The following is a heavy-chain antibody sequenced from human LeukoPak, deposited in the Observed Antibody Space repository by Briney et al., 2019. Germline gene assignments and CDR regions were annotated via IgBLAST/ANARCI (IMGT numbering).Heavy chain of an antibody. CDR3: ARDLNWPGP. J-gene: IGHJ5*02. CDR2: IKYGGTME. CDR1: RFTFSTSW. V-gene: IGHV3-7*03. D-gene: IGHD5-24*01. Sequence: PGGSLRLSCVASRFTFSTSWMTWVRQAPEKGLEFVAGIKYGGTMESYVDSVNGRFTISRDNAKNSLYLQMNSLRVDDTAVYYCARDLNWPGPWGQGTLVTVSS.